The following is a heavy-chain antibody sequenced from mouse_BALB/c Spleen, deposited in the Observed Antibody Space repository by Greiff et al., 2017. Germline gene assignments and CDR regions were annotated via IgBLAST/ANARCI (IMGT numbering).Heavy chain of an antibody. Sequence: VQLQQSGAELVRPGASVKLSCTASGFNIKDYYMHWVKQRPEQGLEWIGWIDPENGDTEYAPKFQGKATMTADTSSNTAYLQLSSLTSEDTAVYYCNLYYGYYVGYWGQGTTLTVSS. CDR2: IDPENGDT. CDR3: NLYYGYYVGY. CDR1: GFNIKDYY. J-gene: IGHJ2*01. D-gene: IGHD2-2*01. V-gene: IGHV14-4*02.